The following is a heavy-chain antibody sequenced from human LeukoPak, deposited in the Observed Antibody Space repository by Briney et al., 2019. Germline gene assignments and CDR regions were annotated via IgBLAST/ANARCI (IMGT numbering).Heavy chain of an antibody. CDR3: ARDTSGSQVITCPDY. J-gene: IGHJ4*02. CDR2: IDTTSAYI. D-gene: IGHD3-10*01. Sequence: GGSLRLSCAPSGFSFCSSSVRWVRQAPGKGRGWGSYIDTTSAYIFYAYSVQGRFTLSRHRGRNSLNHQMHSLRAEAAAVYYWARDTSGSQVITCPDYWGQGILVTVAS. CDR1: GFSFCSSS. V-gene: IGHV3-21*01.